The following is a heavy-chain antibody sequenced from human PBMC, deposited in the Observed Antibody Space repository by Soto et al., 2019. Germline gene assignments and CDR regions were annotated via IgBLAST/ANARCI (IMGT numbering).Heavy chain of an antibody. CDR2: ISGSGGST. CDR3: AKDRANHYDILTGYYNDAFDI. Sequence: RGSLRLSCAASGFTFSSYAMSWVRQAPGKGLEWVSAISGSGGSTYYADSVKGRFTISRDNSKNTLYLQMNSLRAEDTAVYYCAKDRANHYDILTGYYNDAFDIWGQGTMVTVSS. D-gene: IGHD3-9*01. J-gene: IGHJ3*02. V-gene: IGHV3-23*01. CDR1: GFTFSSYA.